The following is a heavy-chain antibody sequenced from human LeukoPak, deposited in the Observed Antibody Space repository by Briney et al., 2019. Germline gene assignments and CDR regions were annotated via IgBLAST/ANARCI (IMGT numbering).Heavy chain of an antibody. CDR2: ISAYNGNT. J-gene: IGHJ4*02. D-gene: IGHD3-22*01. CDR3: ARDLRSYYYDSSGYYLLY. V-gene: IGHV1-18*01. CDR1: GYTFTSYG. Sequence: GASVTVSCKASGYTFTSYGISWVRQAPGQGLAWMGWISAYNGNTNYAQKLQGRVTMTTDTSTSTAYMELRSLRSDDTAVYYCARDLRSYYYDSSGYYLLYWGQGTLVTVSS.